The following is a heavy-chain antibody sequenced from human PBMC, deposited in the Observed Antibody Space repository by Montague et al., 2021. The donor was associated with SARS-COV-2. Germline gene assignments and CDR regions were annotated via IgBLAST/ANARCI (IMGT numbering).Heavy chain of an antibody. Sequence: SETLSLTCTVSGGSISSSSYYWGWIRQPPGTGLEWIGSIYYSGSTYYYPSLKSRVTISVDTSKNQFSLKLSSVTAADTAVYYCARAHWDKYDSSGWRFDPWGQGTLVPVSS. J-gene: IGHJ5*02. D-gene: IGHD3-22*01. CDR3: ARAHWDKYDSSGWRFDP. V-gene: IGHV4-39*07. CDR2: IYYSGST. CDR1: GGSISSSSYY.